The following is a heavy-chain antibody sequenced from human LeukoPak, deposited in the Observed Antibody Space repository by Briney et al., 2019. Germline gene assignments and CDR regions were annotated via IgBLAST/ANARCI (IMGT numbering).Heavy chain of an antibody. Sequence: GGSLRLSCAASGFTFDDYAMHWVRQAPGKGLEWVSGISWNSGRIGYADSVKGRFTISRDNAKNSLYLQMNSLRAEDTALYYCAKDNLPSAVAGTGNFDYWGQGTLVTVSS. D-gene: IGHD6-19*01. CDR1: GFTFDDYA. V-gene: IGHV3-9*01. CDR2: ISWNSGRI. J-gene: IGHJ4*02. CDR3: AKDNLPSAVAGTGNFDY.